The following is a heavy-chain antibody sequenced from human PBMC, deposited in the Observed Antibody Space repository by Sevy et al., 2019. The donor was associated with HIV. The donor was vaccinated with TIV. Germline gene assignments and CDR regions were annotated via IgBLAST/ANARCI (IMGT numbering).Heavy chain of an antibody. CDR2: IKRDGSEK. Sequence: GESLKISCAASGFTFSSYGMHWVRQAPGKGLEWVANIKRDGSEKYYVASVKGRFTISRDNAKTSLYLQMNSLRGEDTAVYYCARDCSSATCLWGMDVWGQGTMVTVSS. V-gene: IGHV3-7*03. J-gene: IGHJ6*02. CDR1: GFTFSSYG. CDR3: ARDCSSATCLWGMDV. D-gene: IGHD2-2*01.